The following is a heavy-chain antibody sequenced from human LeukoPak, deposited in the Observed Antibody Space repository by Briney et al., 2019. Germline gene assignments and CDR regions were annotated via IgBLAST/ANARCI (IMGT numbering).Heavy chain of an antibody. Sequence: GGSLRLSCAASGFTFSSYWMHWVRQAPGKGLVWVSLINSDGSTTSYADSVKGRFTISRGNAKNTLYLQMNSLRVEDTAVYYCARSALDYWGQGTLVTVSS. V-gene: IGHV3-74*01. CDR2: INSDGSTT. D-gene: IGHD3-3*02. CDR3: ARSALDY. J-gene: IGHJ4*02. CDR1: GFTFSSYW.